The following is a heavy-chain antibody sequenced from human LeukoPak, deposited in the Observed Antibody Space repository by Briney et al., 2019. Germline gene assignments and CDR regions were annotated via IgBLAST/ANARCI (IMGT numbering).Heavy chain of an antibody. V-gene: IGHV3-9*01. CDR2: ISWNSGSI. Sequence: GESLRLSCAASGFTFDDYAMHWVRQAPGKGLEWVSGISWNSGSIGYADSVKGRFTISRDNAKNSLYLQMNSLRAEDTALYYCAKDMGYCSSTSCIDYYYYYGMDVWGQGTTVTVSS. CDR3: AKDMGYCSSTSCIDYYYYYGMDV. D-gene: IGHD2-2*01. J-gene: IGHJ6*02. CDR1: GFTFDDYA.